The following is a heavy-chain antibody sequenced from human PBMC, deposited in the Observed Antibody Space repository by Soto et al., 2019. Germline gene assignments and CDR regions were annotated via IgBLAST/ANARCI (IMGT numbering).Heavy chain of an antibody. CDR1: GDYIVTSNG. CDR3: AKRAVAGRDARSLQDFQI. Sequence: PSEPHSLRKGVSGDYIVTSNGWSRVRQTPGKGLEWIGDVHHSGSTNDNPSLKSRVTMSGDKSNDHFSLNLSSVTAADTAVYYCAKRAVAGRDARSLQDFQIWGEGLL. J-gene: IGHJ1*01. CDR2: VHHSGST. D-gene: IGHD3-10*01. V-gene: IGHV4-4*02.